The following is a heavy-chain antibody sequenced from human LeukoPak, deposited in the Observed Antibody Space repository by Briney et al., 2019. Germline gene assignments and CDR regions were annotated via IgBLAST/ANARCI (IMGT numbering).Heavy chain of an antibody. CDR3: ARDPSGYFNY. J-gene: IGHJ4*02. D-gene: IGHD3-22*01. CDR1: GGSVSSDNYY. CDR2: RHYSGST. V-gene: IGHV4-61*01. Sequence: PSETLSLTCTVSGGSVSSDNYYWSWIRQPPGKGLEWIGYRHYSGSTNYNPSLKSRVTISVDTSKNQFSLKLSSVTAADTAVYYCARDPSGYFNYWGQGTLATVSS.